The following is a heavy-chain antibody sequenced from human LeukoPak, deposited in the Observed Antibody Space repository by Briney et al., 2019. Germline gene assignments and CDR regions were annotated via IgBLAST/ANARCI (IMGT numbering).Heavy chain of an antibody. V-gene: IGHV3-66*02. CDR1: GFTFSSNY. CDR2: IYSGGST. J-gene: IGHJ6*03. D-gene: IGHD4-23*01. Sequence: GGSLRLSCAASGFTFSSNYMSWVRQAPGKGLEWVSVIYSGGSTYYADSVKGRFTISRDNSKNTLYLQMNSLRAEDTAVYYCAREMTTVVNTGNYYYYYYMDVWGKGTTVTVSS. CDR3: AREMTTVVNTGNYYYYYYMDV.